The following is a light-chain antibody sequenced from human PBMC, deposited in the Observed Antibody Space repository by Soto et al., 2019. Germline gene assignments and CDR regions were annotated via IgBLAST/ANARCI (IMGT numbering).Light chain of an antibody. CDR3: QKYNRYSWT. J-gene: IGKJ1*01. CDR1: QSISSW. V-gene: IGKV1-5*01. Sequence: DIQMTQSPSTLSASVGDRVTITCRASQSISSWLAWYQQKPGKAPKLLIYDASSLESGVPSRFSGSGSGTEFTLTSSSLQPDDFATYYCQKYNRYSWTFGQGTKVEIK. CDR2: DAS.